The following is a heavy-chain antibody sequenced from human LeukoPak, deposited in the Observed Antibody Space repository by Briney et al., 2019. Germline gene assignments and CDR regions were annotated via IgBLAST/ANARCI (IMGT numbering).Heavy chain of an antibody. CDR2: ISGSGGST. CDR1: GFTFSSYA. CDR3: AKGTITPIYGSGSFYDY. Sequence: GGSLRLSCAASGFTFSSYAMSWVRQAPGEGLEWVSAISGSGGSTYYADSVKGRFTISRDNSKNTLYLQMNSLRAEDTAVYYCAKGTITPIYGSGSFYDYWGQGTLVTVSS. D-gene: IGHD3-10*01. J-gene: IGHJ4*02. V-gene: IGHV3-23*01.